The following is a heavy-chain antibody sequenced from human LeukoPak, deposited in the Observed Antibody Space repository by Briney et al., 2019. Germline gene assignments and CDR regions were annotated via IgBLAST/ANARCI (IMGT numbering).Heavy chain of an antibody. D-gene: IGHD1-26*01. CDR1: GFTFPSSA. V-gene: IGHV1-58*01. Sequence: SVKASRKASGFTFPSSAVQWVRLARGQRLERIGWIVVGSGNTNYAQNFQERVTITRDMSTSTAYMELSSLRSEDTAVYYCAADPYSGTPDAFDIWGQGTMVTVSS. CDR3: AADPYSGTPDAFDI. CDR2: IVVGSGNT. J-gene: IGHJ3*02.